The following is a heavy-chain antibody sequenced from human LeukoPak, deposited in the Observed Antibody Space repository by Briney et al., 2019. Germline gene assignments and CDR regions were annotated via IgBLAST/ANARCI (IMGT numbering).Heavy chain of an antibody. V-gene: IGHV3-48*03. CDR1: GFTFNTYE. CDR2: ISRSGSTK. CDR3: AREGGYGDFFDY. Sequence: GGSLRLSCATSGFTFNTYEMNWVRQAPGKGLEWVSYISRSGSTKYYADSVKGRFTISRDNAKNSLYLQMNSLRAEDTAVYYCAREGGYGDFFDYWGQGTLVTVSS. D-gene: IGHD4-17*01. J-gene: IGHJ4*02.